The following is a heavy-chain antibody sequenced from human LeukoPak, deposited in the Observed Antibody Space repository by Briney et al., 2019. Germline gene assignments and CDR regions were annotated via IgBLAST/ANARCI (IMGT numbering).Heavy chain of an antibody. Sequence: SETLSLTCAVYGGSFSGYYWSWIRQPPGKGLEWIGEINHSGSTNYNPSLKSRVTISVDTSKNQFSLKLSSVTAADTAVYYCETYYYDSSVYYDAFDIWGQGTMVTVSS. CDR3: ETYYYDSSVYYDAFDI. J-gene: IGHJ3*02. D-gene: IGHD3-22*01. CDR2: INHSGST. V-gene: IGHV4-34*01. CDR1: GGSFSGYY.